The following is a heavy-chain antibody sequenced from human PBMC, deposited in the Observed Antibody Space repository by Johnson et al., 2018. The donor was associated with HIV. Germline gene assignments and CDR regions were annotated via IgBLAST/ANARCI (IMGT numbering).Heavy chain of an antibody. CDR3: AKDSDAFYYGSGDAFDI. CDR1: GFTFDDYA. CDR2: ISWDGET. V-gene: IGHV3-43D*03. Sequence: VQLVESGGAVVKPGGSLRLSCAASGFTFDDYAMHWVRQPPGKGLEWVSLISWDGETYYADSMKGRFTISRDSSKQSLYLQMNSLRPEDTALYFCAKDSDAFYYGSGDAFDIWGQGTMVTVSS. D-gene: IGHD3-10*01. J-gene: IGHJ3*02.